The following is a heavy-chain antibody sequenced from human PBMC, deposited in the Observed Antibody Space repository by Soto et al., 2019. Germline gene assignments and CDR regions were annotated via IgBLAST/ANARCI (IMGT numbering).Heavy chain of an antibody. CDR1: GFTFSSYE. Sequence: PGGSLRLSCAASGFTFSSYEMNWVRQAPGKGLEWVSYISSSGSTIYYADSVKGRFTISRDNAKNSLYLQMNSLRAEDTAVYYCARVGSPYDSSGDLDYWGQGTLVTVSS. V-gene: IGHV3-48*03. D-gene: IGHD3-22*01. J-gene: IGHJ4*02. CDR3: ARVGSPYDSSGDLDY. CDR2: ISSSGSTI.